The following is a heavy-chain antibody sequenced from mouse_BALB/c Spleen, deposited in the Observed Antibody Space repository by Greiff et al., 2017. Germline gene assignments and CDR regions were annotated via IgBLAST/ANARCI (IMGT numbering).Heavy chain of an antibody. J-gene: IGHJ4*01. CDR2: ISSGGST. CDR1: GFTFSSYA. D-gene: IGHD2-14*01. Sequence: EVHLVESGGGLVKPGGSLKLSCAASGFTFSSYAMSWVRQTPEKRLEWVASISSGGSTYYPDSVKGRFTISRDNARNILYLQMSSLRSEDTAMYYCARGYYYRYDDGYAMDYWGQGTSVTVSS. CDR3: ARGYYYRYDDGYAMDY. V-gene: IGHV5-6-5*01.